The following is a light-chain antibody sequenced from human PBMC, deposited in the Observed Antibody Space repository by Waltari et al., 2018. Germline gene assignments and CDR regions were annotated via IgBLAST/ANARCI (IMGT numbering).Light chain of an antibody. CDR1: RGIDSY. CDR3: QQSYSPPFT. J-gene: IGKJ5*01. Sequence: TCRAIRGIDSYLNWYQQRPGRAPKLLIYDASTLQREVPTRFSGGGIGTDFTLTINNLQPEDFATYFCQQSYSPPFTFGQGTRLEI. V-gene: IGKV1-39*01. CDR2: DAS.